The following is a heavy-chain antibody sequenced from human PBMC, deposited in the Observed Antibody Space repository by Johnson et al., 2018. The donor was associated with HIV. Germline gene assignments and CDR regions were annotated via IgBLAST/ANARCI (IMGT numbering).Heavy chain of an antibody. CDR1: GFTFSSYG. D-gene: IGHD1-20*01. CDR2: IWYDGSNK. Sequence: QVQLVESGGGVVQPGKSLRLSCAASGFTFSSYGMHWVRQAEGKGLEWVALIWYDGSNKYYADSVKGRFTISRDNSKNTLYLQMNSLRGEDMAVYYCAKDSMGFNWNQFEAFDMWGQGTMVTVSS. CDR3: AKDSMGFNWNQFEAFDM. J-gene: IGHJ3*02. V-gene: IGHV3-33*06.